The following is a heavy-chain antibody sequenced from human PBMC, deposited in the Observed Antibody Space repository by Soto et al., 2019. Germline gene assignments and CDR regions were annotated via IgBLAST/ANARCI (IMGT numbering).Heavy chain of an antibody. CDR2: ISFDGSNK. CDR1: GFTFSNYA. J-gene: IGHJ2*01. CDR3: ASDGWTGNVWFFDL. D-gene: IGHD3-9*01. Sequence: QMQLVESGGGVVQPGRSLGLSCAASGFTFSNYAMHWVRQAPGKGLEWVAVISFDGSNKYFTDSVKGRFTISRDNAKNTLYLQMNRLRDEDTAVYYCASDGWTGNVWFFDLWGRGTLVTVSS. V-gene: IGHV3-30*04.